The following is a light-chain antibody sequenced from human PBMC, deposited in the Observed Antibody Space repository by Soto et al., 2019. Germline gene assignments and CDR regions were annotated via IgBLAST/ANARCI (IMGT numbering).Light chain of an antibody. CDR3: QKYNSAPFT. CDR2: AAS. Sequence: DIQMTQSPSSLSASVGDRVTITCRASQGISNYLAWYQQEPVKVPKLLIYAASTLQSGVPSRFSGSGSGKDYTLTISSLKPEDVATYYWQKYNSAPFTFGPGTKVDIK. V-gene: IGKV1-27*01. CDR1: QGISNY. J-gene: IGKJ3*01.